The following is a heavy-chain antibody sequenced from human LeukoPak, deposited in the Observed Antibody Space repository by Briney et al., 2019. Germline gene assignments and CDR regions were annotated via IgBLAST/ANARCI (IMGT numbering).Heavy chain of an antibody. V-gene: IGHV4-59*01. CDR3: ARDRHWTNDWVFDY. D-gene: IGHD1/OR15-1a*01. J-gene: IGHJ4*02. CDR2: IYYNGYT. CDR1: GDSITTYY. Sequence: SETLSLTCTVSGDSITTYYWSWIRQPPGKGLEWIGYIYYNGYTDYNPSLKSRVTISLHTSKNQFSLKLSSVTAADTAVYYCARDRHWTNDWVFDYWGQGTLVTVSS.